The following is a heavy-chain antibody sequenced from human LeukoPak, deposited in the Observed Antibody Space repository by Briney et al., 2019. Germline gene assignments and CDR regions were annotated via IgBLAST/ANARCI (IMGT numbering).Heavy chain of an antibody. D-gene: IGHD6-19*01. Sequence: ASVKVSCKASGYTFTSYDINWVRQATGQGLEWMGWMNPNSGNTGYAQKFQGRVTMTRNTSISTAYMELSSLRSEDTAAYYCARSTSSGWHYFDYWGQGTLVTVSS. CDR2: MNPNSGNT. V-gene: IGHV1-8*01. J-gene: IGHJ4*02. CDR3: ARSTSSGWHYFDY. CDR1: GYTFTSYD.